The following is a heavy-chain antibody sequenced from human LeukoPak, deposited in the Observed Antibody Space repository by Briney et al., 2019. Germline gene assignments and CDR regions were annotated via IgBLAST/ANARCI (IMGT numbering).Heavy chain of an antibody. J-gene: IGHJ3*02. CDR3: ARAGERGYNGYDDAFDI. CDR1: GGSISSYY. D-gene: IGHD5-12*01. CDR2: IYPSGNT. V-gene: IGHV4-59*03. Sequence: NASETLSLTCTVSGGSISSYYWSWIRQPPGKGLEWIGYIYPSGNTNYNPSLKSRVTISVDTSKNQFSLKLSSVTAADTAIYYCARAGERGYNGYDDAFDIWGQGTMVTVSS.